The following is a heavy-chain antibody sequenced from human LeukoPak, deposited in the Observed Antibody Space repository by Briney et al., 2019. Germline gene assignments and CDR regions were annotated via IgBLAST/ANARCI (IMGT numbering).Heavy chain of an antibody. CDR3: ANIAANLARGFDY. CDR1: GGSISSSNW. V-gene: IGHV4-4*02. J-gene: IGHJ4*02. Sequence: SETLSLTCAVSGGSISSSNWWSWVRQPPGKGLEWIGEIYHSGSTNYNPSLKSRVTISVDKSKNQFSLKLSSVTAADTAVYYCANIAANLARGFDYWGQGTLVTVSS. D-gene: IGHD6-13*01. CDR2: IYHSGST.